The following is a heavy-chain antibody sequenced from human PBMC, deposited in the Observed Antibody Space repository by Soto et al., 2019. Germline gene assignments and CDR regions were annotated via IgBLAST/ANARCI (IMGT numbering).Heavy chain of an antibody. CDR1: GGSVSGGTHY. CDR2: IYNSGST. CDR3: ARGYRTSWYWFDF. V-gene: IGHV4-61*01. Sequence: QAQLQESGPGPVKPSETLSLTCTVSGGSVSGGTHYWSWIRQPPGKGLEWIGYIYNSGSTNYNPSLKSRVPISVDTSKNQFSLKLSSVTAADTAVYYCARGYRTSWYWFDFWGRGTLVTVSS. D-gene: IGHD6-13*01. J-gene: IGHJ2*01.